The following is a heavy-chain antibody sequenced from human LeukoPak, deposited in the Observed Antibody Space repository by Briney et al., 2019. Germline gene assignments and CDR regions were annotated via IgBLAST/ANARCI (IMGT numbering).Heavy chain of an antibody. Sequence: GGSLRLSCAASGFNYNIYGMQWVRQAPDKGLEWVTYISYNGGKIHCSDSVKGRFTISRDNSKNTLYLQMNGLRPEDTAVYYCAKVAGNIYYFDYWGQGALVTVSS. J-gene: IGHJ4*02. CDR2: ISYNGGKI. CDR3: AKVAGNIYYFDY. D-gene: IGHD4-23*01. CDR1: GFNYNIYG. V-gene: IGHV3-30*02.